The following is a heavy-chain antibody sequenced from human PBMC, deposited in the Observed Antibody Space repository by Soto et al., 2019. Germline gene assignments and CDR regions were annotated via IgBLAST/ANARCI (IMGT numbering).Heavy chain of an antibody. CDR2: IYPADSDT. CDR3: AKHEGYCSTTTCSNFDY. CDR1: GCSFTDSW. D-gene: IGHD2-2*01. V-gene: IGHV5-51*01. J-gene: IGHJ4*02. Sequence: RNSWRGSGCSFTDSWVAGVRQIPGKGLEWMAIIYPADSDTSYSPSFQGQVTISADKSINTAYLHWSSLKASDTAIYYCAKHEGYCSTTTCSNFDYWGQGTLVTVSS.